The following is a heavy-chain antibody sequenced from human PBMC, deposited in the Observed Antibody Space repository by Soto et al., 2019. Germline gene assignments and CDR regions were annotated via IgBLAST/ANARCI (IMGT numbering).Heavy chain of an antibody. CDR2: IYYSGST. D-gene: IGHD2-15*01. CDR3: ARQFGSGGPWDYYYYMDV. CDR1: GGSISSSSYY. J-gene: IGHJ6*03. V-gene: IGHV4-39*01. Sequence: ASETLSLTCTVSGGSISSSSYYWGWIRQPPGKGLEWIGSIYYSGSTYYNPSLKSRVTISVDTSKNQFSLKLSSVTAADTAVYYCARQFGSGGPWDYYYYMDVWGKGTTVTVSS.